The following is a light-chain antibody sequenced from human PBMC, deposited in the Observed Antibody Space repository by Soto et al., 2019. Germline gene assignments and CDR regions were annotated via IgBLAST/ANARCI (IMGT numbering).Light chain of an antibody. Sequence: DIQMTQSPSSLSASVGDRVTITCRASQGISSFLAWFQQKPGKAPKSLIYDASTLQSGVSSRFRGSGSDTHFTLTISSLQPEDFATYYCQQYHSYPASFGQGTKVELK. CDR3: QQYHSYPAS. CDR2: DAS. CDR1: QGISSF. V-gene: IGKV1-16*01. J-gene: IGKJ1*01.